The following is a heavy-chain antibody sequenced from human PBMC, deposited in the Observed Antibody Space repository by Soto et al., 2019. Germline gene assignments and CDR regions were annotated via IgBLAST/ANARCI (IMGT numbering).Heavy chain of an antibody. V-gene: IGHV3-23*01. CDR2: ISGSGSNT. J-gene: IGHJ6*02. CDR3: AHPYYSVSSYYGIDV. CDR1: GFTFSSYV. D-gene: IGHD3-10*01. Sequence: EVQLLESGGGLVQPGGSLRLSCAASGFTFSSYVMNWVRQAPGKGLEWVSGISGSGSNTYYAVSVKGRFTISRDNSNDTLYLQMNSLRAEDTAVYYCAHPYYSVSSYYGIDVWGRGTTVTVSS.